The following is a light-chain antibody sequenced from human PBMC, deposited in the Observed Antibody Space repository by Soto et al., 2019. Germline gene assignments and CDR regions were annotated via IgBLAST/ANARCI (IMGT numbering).Light chain of an antibody. CDR1: SSDIGAYNF. V-gene: IGLV2-14*01. J-gene: IGLJ1*01. CDR3: TSYTTTNTPYV. CDR2: EVT. Sequence: QSVLTQPASVSGSPGQSITISCSGTSSDIGAYNFVSWYQVHPGRAPKLIISEVTVQPSGVSHRFSGSKSGNSASLTISGPQAEDEADYYCTSYTTTNTPYVFGSGTKVTVL.